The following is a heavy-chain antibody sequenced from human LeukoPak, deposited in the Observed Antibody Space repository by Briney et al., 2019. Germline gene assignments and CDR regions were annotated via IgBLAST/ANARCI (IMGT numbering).Heavy chain of an antibody. V-gene: IGHV1-69*13. CDR3: ARGLLRYSNYFHYYYGMDV. CDR2: IIPIFGTA. J-gene: IGHJ6*02. CDR1: GGTFISYA. D-gene: IGHD4-11*01. Sequence: SVKVSCKASGGTFISYAISWVRQAPGQGLEWMGGIIPIFGTANYAQKFQGRVTITADESTSTAYMELSSLRSEDTAVYYCARGLLRYSNYFHYYYGMDVWGQGTTVTVSS.